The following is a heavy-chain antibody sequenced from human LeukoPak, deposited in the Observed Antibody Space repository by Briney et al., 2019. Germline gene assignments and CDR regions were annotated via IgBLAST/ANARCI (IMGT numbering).Heavy chain of an antibody. CDR1: GYTFTSYA. Sequence: PVKVSCKASGYTFTSYAISWVRQAPGQGLEWMGGIIPIFGTANYAQKFQGRVTITADESTSTAYMELSSLRSEDTAVYYCARDRKRFRFGTSQPGAGDYWGQGTLVTVSS. CDR3: ARDRKRFRFGTSQPGAGDY. V-gene: IGHV1-69*13. CDR2: IIPIFGTA. D-gene: IGHD3-16*01. J-gene: IGHJ4*02.